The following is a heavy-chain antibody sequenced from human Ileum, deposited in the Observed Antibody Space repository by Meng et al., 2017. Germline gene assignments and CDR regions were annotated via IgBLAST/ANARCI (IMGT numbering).Heavy chain of an antibody. CDR3: AMWVSPLNIDT. CDR1: GVTFSGYY. Sequence: QLQLMQWGAGLLKPSETLSLTCAVYGVTFSGYYCSWLRQPPGKGLELIGEINHSGTTKYNPSLQSRVTMSADTSKKQFSLKLTSLTAADTAVYYCAMWVSPLNIDTWGQGTLVTVSS. J-gene: IGHJ5*01. CDR2: INHSGTT. D-gene: IGHD1-26*01. V-gene: IGHV4-34*08.